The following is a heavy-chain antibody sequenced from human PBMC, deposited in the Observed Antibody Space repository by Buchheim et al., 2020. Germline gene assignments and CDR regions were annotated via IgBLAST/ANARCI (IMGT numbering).Heavy chain of an antibody. Sequence: QVQLVQSGAEVKKPGSSVKVSCKASGGTFSSYAISWVRQAPGQGLEWMGRIIPILGIANYAQKFQGRVTITADKSTSTAYMELSSLRSEDTAVYYCARVSSGIAVAEFYGMDVWGQGTT. V-gene: IGHV1-69*04. CDR1: GGTFSSYA. D-gene: IGHD6-19*01. J-gene: IGHJ6*02. CDR2: IIPILGIA. CDR3: ARVSSGIAVAEFYGMDV.